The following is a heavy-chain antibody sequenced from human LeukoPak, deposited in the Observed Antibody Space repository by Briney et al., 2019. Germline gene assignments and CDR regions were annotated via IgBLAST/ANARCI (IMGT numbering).Heavy chain of an antibody. V-gene: IGHV4-4*07. CDR3: ARHPAAVAGNNWFDP. CDR1: GGSISSYY. CDR2: IYISGST. Sequence: SETLSLTCTVSGGSISSYYWSWIRQPAGKGLEWIGRIYISGSTNYNPSLKSRVTMSVDTSKNQFSLKLSSVTAADTAVYYCARHPAAVAGNNWFDPWGQGTLVTVSS. D-gene: IGHD6-19*01. J-gene: IGHJ5*02.